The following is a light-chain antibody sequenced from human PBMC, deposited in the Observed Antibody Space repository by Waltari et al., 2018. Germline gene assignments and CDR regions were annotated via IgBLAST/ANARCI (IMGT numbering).Light chain of an antibody. J-gene: IGKJ4*01. CDR3: QQYNNWPRGSLT. Sequence: EIVMTQSPATLSVSPGERATLSCRASQRIISSLAWYQQKPGQVPRLLIYGASTRATGFPTRFSGSGSGTEFTLTISSMQSEDFAVYYCQQYNNWPRGSLTFGGGTKVEIK. CDR1: QRIISS. V-gene: IGKV3-15*01. CDR2: GAS.